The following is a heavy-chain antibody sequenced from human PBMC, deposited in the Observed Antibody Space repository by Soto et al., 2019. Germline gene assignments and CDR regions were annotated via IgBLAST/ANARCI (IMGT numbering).Heavy chain of an antibody. J-gene: IGHJ6*02. Sequence: SETLSLTCTVSGGSISSYYWSWIRQPAGKGLEWIGRIYTSGSTNYNPSLKSRVTMSVDTSKNQFSLKLSSVTAADTAVYYCASRLLWELRGGYYYYYGMDVWGQGTTVTVSS. CDR3: ASRLLWELRGGYYYYYGMDV. V-gene: IGHV4-4*07. CDR2: IYTSGST. D-gene: IGHD1-26*01. CDR1: GGSISSYY.